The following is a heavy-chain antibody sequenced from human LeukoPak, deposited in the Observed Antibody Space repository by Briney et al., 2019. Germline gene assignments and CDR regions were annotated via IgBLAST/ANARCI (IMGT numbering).Heavy chain of an antibody. CDR1: GYTFTSYD. V-gene: IGHV1-69*13. CDR2: IIPIFGTA. CDR3: ARGGSDYGDYPGYFQH. J-gene: IGHJ1*01. D-gene: IGHD4-17*01. Sequence: SVKVSCKASGYTFTSYDINWVRQVTGQGLEWMGWIIPIFGTANYAQKFQGRVTTTADESTSTAYMELSSLRSEDTAVYYCARGGSDYGDYPGYFQHWGQGTLVTVSS.